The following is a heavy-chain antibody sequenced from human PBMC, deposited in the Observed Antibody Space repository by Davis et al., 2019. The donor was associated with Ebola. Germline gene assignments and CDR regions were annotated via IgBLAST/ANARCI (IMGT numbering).Heavy chain of an antibody. J-gene: IGHJ4*02. D-gene: IGHD3-16*02. CDR1: GFTFSSYG. V-gene: IGHV3-30*18. Sequence: PGGSLRLSCAASGFTFSSYGMHWVRQAPGKGLEWVAVISYDGSNKYYADSVKGRFTISRDNSKNTLYLQMNSLRAEDTAVYYCAKDLGELSLYSQYYFDYWGQGTLVTVSS. CDR2: ISYDGSNK. CDR3: AKDLGELSLYSQYYFDY.